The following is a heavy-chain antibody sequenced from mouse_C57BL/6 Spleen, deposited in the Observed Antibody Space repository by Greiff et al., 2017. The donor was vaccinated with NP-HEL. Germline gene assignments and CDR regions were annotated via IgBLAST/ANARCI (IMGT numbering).Heavy chain of an antibody. V-gene: IGHV5-17*01. CDR2: ISSGSSTI. CDR3: AREHYYGSWFAY. Sequence: EVKLMESGGGLVKPGGSLKLSCAASGFTFSDYGMHWVRQAPEKGLEWVAYISSGSSTIYYADTVKGRFTISRDNAKNTLFLQMTSLRSEDTAMYYCAREHYYGSWFAYWGQGTLVTVSA. CDR1: GFTFSDYG. D-gene: IGHD1-1*01. J-gene: IGHJ3*01.